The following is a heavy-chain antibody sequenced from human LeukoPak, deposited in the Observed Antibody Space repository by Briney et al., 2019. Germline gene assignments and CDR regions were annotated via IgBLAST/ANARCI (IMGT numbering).Heavy chain of an antibody. CDR1: GGSISSYY. Sequence: PSETLSLTCTVSGGSISSYYWSWIRQPPGKGLEWIGYIYYSGSTNYNPSLESRVTISVDTSKNQFSLKLSSVTAADTAVYYCARANYGDYFDYWGQGTLVTVSS. J-gene: IGHJ4*02. D-gene: IGHD4-17*01. CDR3: ARANYGDYFDY. CDR2: IYYSGST. V-gene: IGHV4-59*01.